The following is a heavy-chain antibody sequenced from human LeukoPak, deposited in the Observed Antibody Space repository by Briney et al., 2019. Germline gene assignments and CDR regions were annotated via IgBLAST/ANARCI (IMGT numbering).Heavy chain of an antibody. CDR3: ARSLTTLTYEGY. V-gene: IGHV3-21*01. CDR1: GFTFSSYM. D-gene: IGHD1-1*01. J-gene: IGHJ4*02. CDR2: INSGSTYT. Sequence: GGSLRLSCAASGFTFSSYMMNWVRQAPGKGLEWVSSINSGSTYTYYTESVKGRFTVSGDNAKNSLFLQMNSLRAEDTAIYYCARSLTTLTYEGYWGQGTLVTVSS.